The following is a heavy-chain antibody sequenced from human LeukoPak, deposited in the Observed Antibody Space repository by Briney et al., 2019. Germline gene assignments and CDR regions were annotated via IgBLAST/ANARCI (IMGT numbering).Heavy chain of an antibody. CDR1: GFTFSSYG. J-gene: IGHJ6*03. CDR3: AKDGCSTSCHYYYYYYMDV. CDR2: ISYDGSNK. Sequence: GGSLRLSCAASGFTFSSYGMHWVRQAPGKGLEWVAVISYDGSNKYYADSVKGRFTISRDNSKNTLYLQMNSLRAEDTAVYYCAKDGCSTSCHYYYYYYMDVWGKGTTVTVSS. D-gene: IGHD2-2*01. V-gene: IGHV3-30*18.